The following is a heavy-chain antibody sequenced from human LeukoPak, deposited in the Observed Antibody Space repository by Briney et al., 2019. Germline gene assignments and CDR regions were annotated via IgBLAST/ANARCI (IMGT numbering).Heavy chain of an antibody. CDR3: ATDRIINTMIVLDY. V-gene: IGHV1-69*06. J-gene: IGHJ4*02. CDR1: GGTFSSYA. CDR2: IIPIFGTA. Sequence: GSSVKVSCKASGGTFSSYAISWVRQAPGQGLEWVGGIIPIFGTANHAQKFQGRVTITADKSTSTAYMELSSLRSEDTAVYYCATDRIINTMIVLDYWGQGTLVTVSS. D-gene: IGHD3-22*01.